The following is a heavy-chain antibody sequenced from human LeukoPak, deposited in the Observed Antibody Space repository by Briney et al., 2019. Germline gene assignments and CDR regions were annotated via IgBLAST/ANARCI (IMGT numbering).Heavy chain of an antibody. CDR2: IYYSGST. V-gene: IGHV4-59*01. Sequence: PSETLSLTCTVSGGSISSYYWSWIRQPPGKGLEWIGYIYYSGSTNYNPSLKSRVTISVDTSKNQFSLKLSSVTAADTAVYYCARKANSSSGSNWFDPWGQGTLVTVS. CDR1: GGSISSYY. CDR3: ARKANSSSGSNWFDP. D-gene: IGHD6-13*01. J-gene: IGHJ5*02.